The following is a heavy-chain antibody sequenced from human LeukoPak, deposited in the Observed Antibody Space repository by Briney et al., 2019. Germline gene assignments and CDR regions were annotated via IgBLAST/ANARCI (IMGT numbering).Heavy chain of an antibody. CDR2: IYHSGST. J-gene: IGHJ2*01. D-gene: IGHD3-9*01. V-gene: IGHV4-59*01. Sequence: SETLSLTCSVYGGSISPYYWSWIRQPPGKGLEWSGHIYHSGSTNYNPSLKSRVTISVDTSKNQFSLKLSSVTAADTAVYYCARDLLSYDILTGYYGGYLDLWGRGTLVTVSS. CDR3: ARDLLSYDILTGYYGGYLDL. CDR1: GGSISPYY.